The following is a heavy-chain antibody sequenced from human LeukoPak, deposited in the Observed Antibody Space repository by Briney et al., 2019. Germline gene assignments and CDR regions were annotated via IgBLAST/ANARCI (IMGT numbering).Heavy chain of an antibody. D-gene: IGHD4-17*01. CDR1: GFTISSYS. J-gene: IGHJ5*02. Sequence: PGGSLRLSCAASGFTISSYSMNLVRQATGKGLEGVSAISGSGGSTYYADSVKGRFTISRDNSKNTLYLQMSSLRAEDTAVYYCAKASDYASFGNWFDPWGQGTLVTVSS. CDR3: AKASDYASFGNWFDP. CDR2: ISGSGGST. V-gene: IGHV3-23*01.